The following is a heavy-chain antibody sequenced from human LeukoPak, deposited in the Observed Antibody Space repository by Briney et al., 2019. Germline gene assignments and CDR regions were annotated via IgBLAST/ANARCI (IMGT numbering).Heavy chain of an antibody. D-gene: IGHD3-16*01. CDR3: ARSLGDLNYYYYYMDV. CDR2: IYYSGST. J-gene: IGHJ6*03. CDR1: GGSISSYY. Sequence: SETLSLTCTVSGGSISSYYWSWIRQPPGKGLEWIGYIYYSGSTNYNPSLKSRVTISVDTSKNQFSLKLSSVTAADTAVYYCARSLGDLNYYYYYMDVWGKGTTVTVSS. V-gene: IGHV4-59*01.